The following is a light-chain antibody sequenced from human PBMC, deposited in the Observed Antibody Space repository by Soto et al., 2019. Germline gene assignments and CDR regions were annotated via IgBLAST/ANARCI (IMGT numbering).Light chain of an antibody. CDR3: SSFTGTTTLDV. CDR2: GVS. CDR1: SSDVGAYKY. J-gene: IGLJ1*01. V-gene: IGLV2-14*03. Sequence: QSALTQPASVSGSPGQSITISCTGTSSDVGAYKYVSWYQQPPGKAPKLIIYGVSNRPSGVSNRFSGSKSGNTAFLTISGLQPEDEADYYCSSFTGTTTLDVFGTGTKV.